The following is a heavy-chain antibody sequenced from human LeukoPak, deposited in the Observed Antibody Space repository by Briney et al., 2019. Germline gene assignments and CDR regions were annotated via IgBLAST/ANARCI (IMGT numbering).Heavy chain of an antibody. D-gene: IGHD5-24*01. Sequence: GGSLRLSCAASGFIFSDYYMNWIRQAPGKGLEWVSYISSGASTTRYADSVKGRFTISRDNAKNSLYLQMNSLRAEDTAVYYCEKSTQPLLEIVDYWGQGTLVTVSS. CDR1: GFIFSDYY. CDR2: ISSGASTT. CDR3: EKSTQPLLEIVDY. V-gene: IGHV3-11*04. J-gene: IGHJ4*02.